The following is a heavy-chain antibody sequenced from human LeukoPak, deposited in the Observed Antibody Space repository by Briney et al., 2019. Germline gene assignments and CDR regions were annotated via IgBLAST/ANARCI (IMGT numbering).Heavy chain of an antibody. J-gene: IGHJ4*02. CDR2: ISGGGEIT. CDR3: ATDRHRSPSTLIDH. CDR1: GFTFTNYA. V-gene: IGHV3-23*01. Sequence: QPGRSLRLSCVASGFTFTNYAINWVRQAPGQGLNWVSGISGGGEITFYSQSVKGRCTTSRDNSKYTVFLEMNSLKVEDTAIYYCATDRHRSPSTLIDHWGQGTLVTASS.